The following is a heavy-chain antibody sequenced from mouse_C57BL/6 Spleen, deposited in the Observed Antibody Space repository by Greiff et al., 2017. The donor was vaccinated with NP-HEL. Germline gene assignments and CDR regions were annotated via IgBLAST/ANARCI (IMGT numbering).Heavy chain of an antibody. CDR3: ARDWGYYAMDY. J-gene: IGHJ4*01. CDR1: GYSITNGNHW. Sequence: EVQLQESGPALVKPSQTVSLTCTVTGYSITNGNHWWNWIRQVSGSKLVWIGYISTSGSTDSKPSLKSGISTTRYTSTNQLFLQLTSVTTEDIYTYYCARDWGYYAMDYWGQGTSVTVSS. CDR2: ISTSGST. V-gene: IGHV3-4*01.